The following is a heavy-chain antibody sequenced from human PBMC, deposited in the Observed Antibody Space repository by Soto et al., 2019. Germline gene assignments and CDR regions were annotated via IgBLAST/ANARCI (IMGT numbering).Heavy chain of an antibody. CDR1: GDSISTADYY. CDR2: IYYSGNT. J-gene: IGHJ6*02. Sequence: QVQLQESGPGLVKPSQTLSLTCTVSGDSISTADYYWNWIRQPPGKGLEWIGYIYYSGNTYYIPSLKSRVTISVDTSKNQISLKLNSVTAADTAVYYCARGGDYHYYYGMDVWGQGTTVTVSS. D-gene: IGHD4-17*01. CDR3: ARGGDYHYYYGMDV. V-gene: IGHV4-30-4*01.